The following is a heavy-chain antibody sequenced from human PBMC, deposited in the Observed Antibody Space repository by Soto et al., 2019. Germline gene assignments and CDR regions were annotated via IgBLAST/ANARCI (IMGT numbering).Heavy chain of an antibody. CDR2: ISHDGSNK. D-gene: IGHD3-22*01. CDR3: AKEYYYDGSGYSH. J-gene: IGHJ4*02. Sequence: GGSLRLSCAASGFTFSTYGMHWVRQAPGKGLEWVAIISHDGSNKYYADSVKGRFTISRDNSKNTLFLQMNSLRAEDTAVYYCAKEYYYDGSGYSHWGQGTLVTVSS. V-gene: IGHV3-30*18. CDR1: GFTFSTYG.